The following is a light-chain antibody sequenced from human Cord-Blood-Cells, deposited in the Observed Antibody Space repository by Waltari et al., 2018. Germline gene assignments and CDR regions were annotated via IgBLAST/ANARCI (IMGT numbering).Light chain of an antibody. V-gene: IGKV3-20*01. Sequence: TQSPGTLSLSPGERATLSCRASQSVSSSYLACYQQKPGQAPRLLIYGASSRATGIPDRFSGSGSGTDFTLTISRLEPEDFAVYYCQQYGSSRTFGQGTKVEIK. J-gene: IGKJ1*01. CDR3: QQYGSSRT. CDR1: QSVSSSY. CDR2: GAS.